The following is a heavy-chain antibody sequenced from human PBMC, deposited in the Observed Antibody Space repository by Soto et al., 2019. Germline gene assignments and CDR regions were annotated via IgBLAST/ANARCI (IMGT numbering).Heavy chain of an antibody. CDR3: ARGTDGFEF. CDR1: GFIFGDFA. J-gene: IGHJ4*02. V-gene: IGHV3-49*04. CDR2: MRSEDYGGTT. D-gene: IGHD1-1*01. Sequence: GGSLRLSCTVSGFIFGDFAVSWVRQAPGKGLEWVGFMRSEDYGGTTEYAASVKGRFTISRDDYKNIGFLHMDSLKNEDTGVYYCARGTDGFEFWGRGILVTVSS.